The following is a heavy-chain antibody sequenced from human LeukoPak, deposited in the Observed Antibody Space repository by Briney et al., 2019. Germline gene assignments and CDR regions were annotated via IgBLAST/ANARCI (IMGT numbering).Heavy chain of an antibody. CDR3: VAADPYWYFDL. CDR2: IYYSGST. V-gene: IGHV4-39*07. J-gene: IGHJ2*01. Sequence: SETLSLTCTVSGGSLSSSSYYWGWIRQPPGKGLEWIGSIYYSGSTYYNPSLKSRVTISVDTSKNQFSLKLSSVTAADTAVYYCVAADPYWYFDLWGRGTLVTVSS. CDR1: GGSLSSSSYY. D-gene: IGHD6-25*01.